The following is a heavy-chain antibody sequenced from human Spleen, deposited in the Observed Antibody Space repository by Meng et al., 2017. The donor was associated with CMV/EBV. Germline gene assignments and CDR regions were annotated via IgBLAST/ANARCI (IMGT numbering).Heavy chain of an antibody. D-gene: IGHD6-13*01. J-gene: IGHJ4*02. CDR2: IIPIFGTA. CDR3: ATEGGAAAAFDY. CDR1: GGTFSSDA. V-gene: IGHV1-69*05. Sequence: CKAAGGTFSSDAISWVRQAPGQGLEWMGGIIPIFGTANYAQKFQGRVTIATDESTSTAYMELSSLRSDDTAVYYCATEGGAAAAFDYWGQGTLVTVSS.